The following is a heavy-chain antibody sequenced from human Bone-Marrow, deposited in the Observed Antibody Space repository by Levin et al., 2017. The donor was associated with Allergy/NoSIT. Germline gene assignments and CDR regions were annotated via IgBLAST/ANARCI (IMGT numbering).Heavy chain of an antibody. CDR3: TKLYNYIWGAYRR. CDR2: IKGKADGGTT. Sequence: KSGGSLRLSCVASGFTFNNAWMTWVRQAPGKGLEWVGHIKGKADGGTTDYAAPVKGRFTISRDDSKNTLYLQMSTLKTEDTAVYYCTKLYNYIWGAYRRWGQGTLVTVSS. J-gene: IGHJ4*02. D-gene: IGHD3-16*02. V-gene: IGHV3-15*01. CDR1: GFTFNNAW.